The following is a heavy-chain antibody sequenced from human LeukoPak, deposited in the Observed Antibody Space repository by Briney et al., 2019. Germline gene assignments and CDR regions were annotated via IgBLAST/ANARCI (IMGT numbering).Heavy chain of an antibody. CDR3: AKPRSYTALFYFDH. V-gene: IGHV3-23*01. CDR1: GFTFSPYG. D-gene: IGHD1-26*01. J-gene: IGHJ4*02. CDR2: ISGSGGST. Sequence: GGSLRLSCAASGFTFSPYGMNWVRQAPGKGLEWVSSISGSGGSTYYADSVKGRFTISRDNSKNTVNLQMNSLRAEDTAVYYCAKPRSYTALFYFDHWGQGTLVTVSS.